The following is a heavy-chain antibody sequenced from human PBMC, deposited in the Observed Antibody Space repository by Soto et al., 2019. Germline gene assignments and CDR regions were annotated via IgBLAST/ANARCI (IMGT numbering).Heavy chain of an antibody. CDR1: GGSISSYY. J-gene: IGHJ3*02. CDR2: IYYSGST. CDR3: ARDRPVIVGATTPAPDAFDI. Sequence: SETLYLTCTVSGGSISSYYWSWIRQPPGKGLEWIGYIYYSGSTNYNPSLKSRVTISVDTSKNQFSLKLSSVTAADTAVYYCARDRPVIVGATTPAPDAFDIWGQGTMVT. D-gene: IGHD1-26*01. V-gene: IGHV4-59*01.